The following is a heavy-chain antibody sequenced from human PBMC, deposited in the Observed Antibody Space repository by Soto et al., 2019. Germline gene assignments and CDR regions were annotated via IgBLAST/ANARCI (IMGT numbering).Heavy chain of an antibody. V-gene: IGHV3-23*01. CDR1: GFTFSRYA. CDR3: AKRADNSISRGS. Sequence: HPGGSLRLSCAASGFTFSRYAMSWVRQAPGKGLEWVSAISGSGGSTYYADSVKGRFTISRDNSKNTLYLQMNCLRAEGTAVYYCAKRADNSISRGSWGQGTMVTV. CDR2: ISGSGGST. D-gene: IGHD2-21*01. J-gene: IGHJ3*01.